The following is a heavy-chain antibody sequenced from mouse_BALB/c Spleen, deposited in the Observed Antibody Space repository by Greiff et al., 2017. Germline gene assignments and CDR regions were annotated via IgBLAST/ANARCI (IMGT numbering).Heavy chain of an antibody. CDR1: GYTFTSYT. CDR3: ARSAPLYYGSSYRYFDV. J-gene: IGHJ1*01. Sequence: LVESGAELARPGASVKMSCKASGYTFTSYTMHWVKQRPGQGLEWIGYINPSSGYTNYNRKFKDKATLTADKSSSTAYMQLSSLTSEDSAVYYCARSAPLYYGSSYRYFDVWGAGTTVTVSS. V-gene: IGHV1-4*01. D-gene: IGHD1-1*01. CDR2: INPSSGYT.